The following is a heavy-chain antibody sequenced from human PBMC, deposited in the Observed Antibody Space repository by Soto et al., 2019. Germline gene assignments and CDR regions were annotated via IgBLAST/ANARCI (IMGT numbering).Heavy chain of an antibody. V-gene: IGHV4-31*11. J-gene: IGHJ5*02. CDR3: ARDPNPMFAT. D-gene: IGHD2-8*01. CDR1: GGSISSGGHY. Sequence: QVQLQESGPGLVKPSQTLSLTCAVAGGSISSGGHYWSWIRQHPGKGLEWIGYIYYSGSTYYNPSLKSRVTISVDTSKNQFSLNLRSVTAADTAVYYCARDPNPMFATWGQGTLVTVSS. CDR2: IYYSGST.